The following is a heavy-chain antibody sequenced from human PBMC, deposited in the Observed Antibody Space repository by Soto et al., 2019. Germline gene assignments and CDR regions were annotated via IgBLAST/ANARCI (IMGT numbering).Heavy chain of an antibody. V-gene: IGHV3-74*01. CDR2: IKADGTTT. J-gene: IGHJ4*02. CDR1: GLTFSSSW. D-gene: IGHD6-19*01. Sequence: EVQLVESGGGLVQPGGSLRLSCAASGLTFSSSWMHWVRQAPGKGLEWVSRIKADGTTTNYADSVKGRFTISRDNATNTLYLRPNSLRAEDTAVYYCARGPTGWYGFDYWGQGTLVTVSS. CDR3: ARGPTGWYGFDY.